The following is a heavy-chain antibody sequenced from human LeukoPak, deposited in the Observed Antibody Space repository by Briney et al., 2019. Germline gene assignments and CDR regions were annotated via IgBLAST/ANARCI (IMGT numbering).Heavy chain of an antibody. J-gene: IGHJ4*02. Sequence: GGSLRLSCAASGFTFSSYSMNWVRQAPGKGLEWVSSISSSSSYIYYADSVKGRFTISRENAKNSLYLQMNSLRAEDTAVYYCARVSAAAGKLIDYWGQGTLVTVSS. CDR2: ISSSSSYI. CDR3: ARVSAAAGKLIDY. CDR1: GFTFSSYS. D-gene: IGHD6-13*01. V-gene: IGHV3-21*01.